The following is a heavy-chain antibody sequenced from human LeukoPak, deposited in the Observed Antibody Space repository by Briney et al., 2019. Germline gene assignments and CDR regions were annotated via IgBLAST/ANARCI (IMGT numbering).Heavy chain of an antibody. CDR3: ARDVLEGRGVMSSDY. D-gene: IGHD3-10*01. CDR2: IYYSGST. J-gene: IGHJ4*02. CDR1: GGSISSGGYY. Sequence: SETLSLTCTVSGGSISSGGYYWSWIRQHPGKGLEWIGYIYYSGSTYYNPSLKSRVTISVDTSKNQFSLKLSSVTAADTAVYYCARDVLEGRGVMSSDYWGQGTLVTVSS. V-gene: IGHV4-31*03.